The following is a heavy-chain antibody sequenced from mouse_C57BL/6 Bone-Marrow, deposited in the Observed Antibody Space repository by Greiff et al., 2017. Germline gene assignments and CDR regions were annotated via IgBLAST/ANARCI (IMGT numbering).Heavy chain of an antibody. J-gene: IGHJ1*03. D-gene: IGHD2-10*02. V-gene: IGHV1-78*01. CDR3: ARVYGNYCTLNDV. CDR2: IYPRDGST. Sequence: VQLQQSDAELVKPGASVKISCKVSGYTFTDHTIHWMKQRPEQGLEWIGYIYPRDGSTKYNEKLKGQATLPADKSSSTAYMQLNSLTSEDSSVYFCARVYGNYCTLNDVWGTGTTVTVSS. CDR1: GYTFTDHT.